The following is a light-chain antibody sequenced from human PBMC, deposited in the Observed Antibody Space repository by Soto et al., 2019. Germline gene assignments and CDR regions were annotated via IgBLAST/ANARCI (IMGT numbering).Light chain of an antibody. CDR3: SSYTSSSTLVV. CDR1: SSDVGGYNY. J-gene: IGLJ2*01. V-gene: IGLV2-14*01. Sequence: QSVLTQPASVSGSPGQSITISCTGSSSDVGGYNYVSWYQQHPGKAPKLMSYDVSNRPSGVSNRFSGSKSGNTASLTISGLQAEDEADYYCSSYTSSSTLVVFGGGTNLTVL. CDR2: DVS.